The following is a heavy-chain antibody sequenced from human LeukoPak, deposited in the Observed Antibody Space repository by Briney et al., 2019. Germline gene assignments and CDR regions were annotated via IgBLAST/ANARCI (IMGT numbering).Heavy chain of an antibody. V-gene: IGHV3-53*01. Sequence: ETLSLTCAVYGGSFSGYYWSWVRQAPGKGLEWVSLIYSGSSTYYADSVKGRFTISRDNSKNTLSFQMNSLRAEDTAIYYCATAEIRVNSYGYLDYWGQGTLVTVSS. D-gene: IGHD5-18*01. CDR2: IYSGSST. J-gene: IGHJ4*02. CDR3: ATAEIRVNSYGYLDY. CDR1: GGSFSGYY.